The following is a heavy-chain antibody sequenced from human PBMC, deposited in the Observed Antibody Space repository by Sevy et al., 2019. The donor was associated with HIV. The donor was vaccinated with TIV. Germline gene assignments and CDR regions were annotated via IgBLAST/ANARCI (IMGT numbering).Heavy chain of an antibody. Sequence: GESLKISCTASGFTFSSYNMNWVRQAPGKGLEWVSYISSSSSTIYYADSVKGRFTISRDNAKNSLYLQMNSLRDEDTAVYYCARGYCSGGNCYSDDGMDVWGQGTTVTVSS. CDR3: ARGYCSGGNCYSDDGMDV. J-gene: IGHJ6*01. D-gene: IGHD2-15*01. CDR2: ISSSSSTI. CDR1: GFTFSSYN. V-gene: IGHV3-48*02.